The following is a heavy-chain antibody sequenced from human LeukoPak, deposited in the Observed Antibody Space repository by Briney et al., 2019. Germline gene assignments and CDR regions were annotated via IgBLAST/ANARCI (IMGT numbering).Heavy chain of an antibody. CDR2: INHSGST. D-gene: IGHD3-10*01. J-gene: IGHJ6*02. CDR3: ARAKGYYGSGSYYTNYYYYGMDV. CDR1: GGSFSGYY. V-gene: IGHV4-34*01. Sequence: SETLSLTCAVFGGSFSGYYWSWIRQPPGKGLEWIGEINHSGSTNYNPSLKSRVTISVDTAKDQFSLKLSSVTAADTAFDYCARAKGYYGSGSYYTNYYYYGMDVWGQGTTVTVSS.